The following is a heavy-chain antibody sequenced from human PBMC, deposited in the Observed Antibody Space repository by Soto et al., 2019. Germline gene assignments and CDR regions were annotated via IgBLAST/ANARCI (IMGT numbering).Heavy chain of an antibody. V-gene: IGHV4-30-4*01. CDR2: IYYSGST. Sequence: SDTLSLTFTVSCGSISSGDYYWIFIRHPPWKGLEWIGYIYYSGSTYYNPSLKSRVTISVDTSKNQFSLKLYSVTAADTAVYYCARGNDSSGYYPWYDAWGQGTLVTVSS. CDR1: CGSISSGDYY. CDR3: ARGNDSSGYYPWYDA. D-gene: IGHD3-22*01. J-gene: IGHJ5*02.